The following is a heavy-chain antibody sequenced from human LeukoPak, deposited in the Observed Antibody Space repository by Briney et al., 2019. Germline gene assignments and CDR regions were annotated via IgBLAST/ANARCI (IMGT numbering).Heavy chain of an antibody. CDR1: GGSISSGSYY. J-gene: IGHJ5*02. V-gene: IGHV4-61*02. CDR2: IYTSGST. Sequence: SQTLSLTCTVSGGSISSGSYYWSWIRQPAEKGLEWIGRIYTSGSTNYNPSLKSRVTISVDTSKNQFSLKLSSVTAADTAVYYCARGPGAYVWFDPWGQGTLVTVSS. D-gene: IGHD3-16*01. CDR3: ARGPGAYVWFDP.